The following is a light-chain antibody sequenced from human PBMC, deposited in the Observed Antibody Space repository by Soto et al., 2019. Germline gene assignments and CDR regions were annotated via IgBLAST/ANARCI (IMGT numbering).Light chain of an antibody. Sequence: QSALTQSASVSGSPGQSITISCTGTSSDISIYNYVSWYQQHPGKAPKLIIYEVSNRPSGISNRFSGAKSGNTASLTISGLQVEDEADYYCCSYTSSTNYVFGAGTKVTV. V-gene: IGLV2-14*01. CDR3: CSYTSSTNYV. CDR2: EVS. J-gene: IGLJ1*01. CDR1: SSDISIYNY.